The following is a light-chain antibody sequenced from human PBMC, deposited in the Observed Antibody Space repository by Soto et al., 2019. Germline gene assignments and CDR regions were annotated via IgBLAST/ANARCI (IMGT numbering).Light chain of an antibody. J-gene: IGLJ1*01. Sequence: QSVLAQPASVSGSLGQSITISCTGTSSDVGAYDFVSWYQQHPDKAPKLMIFEVSNRPSGVSDRFSGSKSVNTATLTISGLQAEDEADYYCSSYTTSSTRVFGTGTKLTVL. CDR3: SSYTTSSTRV. CDR2: EVS. V-gene: IGLV2-14*03. CDR1: SSDVGAYDF.